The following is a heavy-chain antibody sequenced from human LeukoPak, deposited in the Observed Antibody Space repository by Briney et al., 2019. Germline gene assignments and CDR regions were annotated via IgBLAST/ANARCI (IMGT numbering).Heavy chain of an antibody. CDR1: GFTFTSSA. CDR3: AAVPWGDRYGVVGDH. D-gene: IGHD2-21*01. V-gene: IGHV1-58*02. Sequence: TSVTVSCKVSGFTFTSSAMQWMRQARGQRLEWIGWIVVGSGNTNYAQKFQERVTITRDLTTTTVYMELSSVRSADTAVYDCAAVPWGDRYGVVGDHWGQGTLVTVSS. J-gene: IGHJ4*02. CDR2: IVVGSGNT.